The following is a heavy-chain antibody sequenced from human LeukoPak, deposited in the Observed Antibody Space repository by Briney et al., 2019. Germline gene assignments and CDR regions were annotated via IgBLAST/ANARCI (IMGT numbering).Heavy chain of an antibody. J-gene: IGHJ4*02. V-gene: IGHV3-21*01. CDR3: ASSRYDSSGYYGIIAY. D-gene: IGHD3-22*01. CDR2: ITRSSNYI. CDR1: GFTFSTYD. Sequence: PGGSLRLSCAASGFTFSTYDISWVRQAPGKGLEWVSSITRSSNYIYYADSVKGRFTISRDNAKNSLYLQMNSLRAEDTAVYYCASSRYDSSGYYGIIAYWGQGTLVTVSS.